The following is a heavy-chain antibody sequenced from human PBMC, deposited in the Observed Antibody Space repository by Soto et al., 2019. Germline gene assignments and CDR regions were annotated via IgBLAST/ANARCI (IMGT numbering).Heavy chain of an antibody. CDR3: ARHFDSSGYYPDY. J-gene: IGHJ4*02. V-gene: IGHV5-51*01. Sequence: GESLKISCQGSGYRFTSYWIAWVRQMPGKGLEWVGIIYPDDSDIKYSPSFQGQVTISADRSNSTAYLQWRSLKASDTAMYFCARHFDSSGYYPDYWGQGTQVTVSS. CDR2: IYPDDSDI. D-gene: IGHD3-22*01. CDR1: GYRFTSYW.